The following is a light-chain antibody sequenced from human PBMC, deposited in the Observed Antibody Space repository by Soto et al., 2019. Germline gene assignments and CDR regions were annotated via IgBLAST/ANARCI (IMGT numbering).Light chain of an antibody. V-gene: IGKV1-5*01. CDR3: QQYNSYSST. Sequence: DIQMTQSPSTLSASVGDRATITCRASQSISRWVAWFQQKPGKAPKLLIHDASNLQSGVPSRFSGSGSGTEFTLTISSLQPDDSATYYCQQYNSYSSTFGQGTKLEIK. CDR1: QSISRW. J-gene: IGKJ2*01. CDR2: DAS.